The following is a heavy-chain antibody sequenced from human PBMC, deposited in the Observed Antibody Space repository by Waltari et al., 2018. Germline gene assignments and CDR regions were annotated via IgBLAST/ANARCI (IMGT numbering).Heavy chain of an antibody. CDR2: IDWRSGRI. D-gene: IGHD3-10*01. CDR3: GKDLTPGGMDV. V-gene: IGHV3-9*01. Sequence: EVQLMESGGDLVQPGRSLRLSCAASGFMFDGYAVHWVRQGPGKGLELVSAIDWRSGRIDYADSVKGRFTLSRDNTKNSLYLQMNSLRPEDTALYYCGKDLTPGGMDVWGKGTMVTVSS. CDR1: GFMFDGYA. J-gene: IGHJ6*03.